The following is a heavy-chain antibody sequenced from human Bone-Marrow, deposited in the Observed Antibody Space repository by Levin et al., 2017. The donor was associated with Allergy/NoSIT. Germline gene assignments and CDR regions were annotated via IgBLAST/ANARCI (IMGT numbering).Heavy chain of an antibody. V-gene: IGHV3-30*18. CDR3: AKSMVRGKYGMDV. J-gene: IGHJ6*02. D-gene: IGHD3-10*01. CDR2: ISYDGSNK. Sequence: PGESLKISCAASGFTFSSYGMHWVRQAPGKGLEWVAVISYDGSNKYYADSVKGRFTISRDNSKNTLYLQMNSLRAEDTAVYYCAKSMVRGKYGMDVWGQGTTVTVSS. CDR1: GFTFSSYG.